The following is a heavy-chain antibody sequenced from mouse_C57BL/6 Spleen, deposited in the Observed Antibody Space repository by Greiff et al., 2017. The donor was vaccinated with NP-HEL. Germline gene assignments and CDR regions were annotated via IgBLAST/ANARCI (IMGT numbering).Heavy chain of an antibody. D-gene: IGHD1-1*01. CDR3: AVKFITTAGYFDV. CDR2: IHPNSGST. V-gene: IGHV1-64*01. J-gene: IGHJ1*03. CDR1: GYTFTSYW. Sequence: VKLQQPGAELVKPGASVKLSCKASGYTFTSYWMHWVKQRPGQGLEWIGMIHPNSGSTNYNEKFKSKATLTVDKSSSTAYMQLGSLTSEDSAVYYCAVKFITTAGYFDVWGTGTTVTVSS.